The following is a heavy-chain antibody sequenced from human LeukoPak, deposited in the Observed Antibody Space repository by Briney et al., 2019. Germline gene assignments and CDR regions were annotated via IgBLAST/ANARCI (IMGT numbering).Heavy chain of an antibody. CDR1: GFTFSSYG. V-gene: IGHV3-30*18. J-gene: IGHJ3*02. Sequence: GGSLRLSCAASGFTFSSYGMHWVRQAPGKRLEWVAVISYDGSNKYYADSVKGRFTISRDNSKNTLYLQMNSLRAEDTAVYYCAKDMFRYSSGDGFDIWGQGTMVTVSS. CDR2: ISYDGSNK. D-gene: IGHD6-19*01. CDR3: AKDMFRYSSGDGFDI.